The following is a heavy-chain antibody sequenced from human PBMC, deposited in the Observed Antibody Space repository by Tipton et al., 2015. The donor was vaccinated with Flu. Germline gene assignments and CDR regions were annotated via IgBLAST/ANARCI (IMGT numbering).Heavy chain of an antibody. CDR2: ITGRGDST. Sequence: SLRLSCAASGFTFSSSGMSWVRQAPGKGLEWVSAITGRGDSTYYADSVKGRFTISRDNSRNILYLQMNSLRVEDTAVYYCAKEGWGRPSWLGKFDYWGQGDLVTVSS. CDR3: AKEGWGRPSWLGKFDY. D-gene: IGHD6-19*01. J-gene: IGHJ4*02. V-gene: IGHV3-23*01. CDR1: GFTFSSSG.